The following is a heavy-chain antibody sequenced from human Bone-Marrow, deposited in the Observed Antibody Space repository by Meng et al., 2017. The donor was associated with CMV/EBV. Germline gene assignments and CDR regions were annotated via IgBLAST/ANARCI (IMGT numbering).Heavy chain of an antibody. CDR1: GFIFNTYG. CDR2: IWYDGNKK. Sequence: GESLKISCVASGFIFNTYGMHWVRQAPGKGPEWVSVIWYDGNKKYYGDSVQGRFTVSRDNSKNTVYLHMNSLRVEDTAVYYCAKGSDYGDYGWFEPWGPGNRVHGAS. CDR3: AKGSDYGDYGWFEP. V-gene: IGHV3-33*06. J-gene: IGHJ5*02. D-gene: IGHD4-17*01.